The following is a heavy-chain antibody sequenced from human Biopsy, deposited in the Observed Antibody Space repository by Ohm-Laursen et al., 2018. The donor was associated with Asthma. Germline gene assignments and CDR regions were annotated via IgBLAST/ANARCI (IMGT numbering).Heavy chain of an antibody. D-gene: IGHD2-21*02. CDR3: ARDAGYCGGDCYSLLEYYYYYYGMDV. CDR1: GFTFSSYS. Sequence: SLRLSCTASGFTFSSYSMNWVRQAPGKGLEWVSYISSSSSTIYYADSVKGRFTISRDNAKNSLYLQMNSLRDEDTAVYYCARDAGYCGGDCYSLLEYYYYYYGMDVWGQGTTVTASS. CDR2: ISSSSSTI. V-gene: IGHV3-48*02. J-gene: IGHJ6*02.